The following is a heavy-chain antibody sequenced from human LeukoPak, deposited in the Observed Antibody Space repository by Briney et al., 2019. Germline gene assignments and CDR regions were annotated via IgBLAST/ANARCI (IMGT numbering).Heavy chain of an antibody. CDR3: ARQPEGTWFDP. V-gene: IGHV5-10-1*01. J-gene: IGHJ5*02. CDR1: GYSFTSNW. D-gene: IGHD1-1*01. CDR2: IDPSDSYT. Sequence: GESLRTSRKGSGYSFTSNWISWVRQMPGKGLEWMGRIDPSDSYTNYSPSFQGHVTISADKSISTAYLQWSSLEASDTAMYYCARQPEGTWFDPWGQGTLVTVSS.